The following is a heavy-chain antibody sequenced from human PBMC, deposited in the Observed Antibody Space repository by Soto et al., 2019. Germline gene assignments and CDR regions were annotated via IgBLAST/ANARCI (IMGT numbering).Heavy chain of an antibody. J-gene: IGHJ4*02. Sequence: TLSLTCIVSGGSISSYYWSWIRQPPGKGLEWIGYIYYSGSTNYNPSLKSRVTISVDTSKNQFSLKLSSVTAEDMAVYYCARGPGYYFDYWGQGTLVTVSS. CDR1: GGSISSYY. V-gene: IGHV4-59*01. CDR2: IYYSGST. CDR3: ARGPGYYFDY.